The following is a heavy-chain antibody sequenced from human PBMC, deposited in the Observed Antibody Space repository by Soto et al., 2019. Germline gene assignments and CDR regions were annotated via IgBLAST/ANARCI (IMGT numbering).Heavy chain of an antibody. CDR2: IIPIFGTA. Sequence: QVQLVQSGAEVKKPGSSVKVSCKASGGTFSSYAISWVRQAPGQGLEWMGGIIPIFGTANYVQKFQGRVTITADESTSTAYMELSSLRSEDTAVDYCAGRDVVVVAGAFDIWGQGTMVTVSS. CDR1: GGTFSSYA. V-gene: IGHV1-69*12. D-gene: IGHD2-15*01. J-gene: IGHJ3*02. CDR3: AGRDVVVVAGAFDI.